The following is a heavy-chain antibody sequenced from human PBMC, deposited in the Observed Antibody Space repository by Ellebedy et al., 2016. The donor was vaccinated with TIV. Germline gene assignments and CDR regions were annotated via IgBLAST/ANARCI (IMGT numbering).Heavy chain of an antibody. CDR3: ARYDVLTGCLDY. D-gene: IGHD3-9*01. Sequence: MPSETLSLTCTVSGGSVSSGTDYWSWIRQPPGKGLEYIGYIFYSGSTNYKPSLKRRVTISVDTSKNHFSLNLSSVTAADTAVYYCARYDVLTGCLDYWGQGTLVTVSS. CDR2: IFYSGST. V-gene: IGHV4-61*03. CDR1: GGSVSSGTDY. J-gene: IGHJ4*02.